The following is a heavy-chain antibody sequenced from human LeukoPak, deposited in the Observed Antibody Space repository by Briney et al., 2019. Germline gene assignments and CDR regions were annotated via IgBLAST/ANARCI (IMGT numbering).Heavy chain of an antibody. CDR2: INQDGTEK. CDR1: GFTFSGFW. CDR3: AKEGAFPIITYDS. J-gene: IGHJ5*01. Sequence: PGGSLRLSCAASGFTFSGFWMNWVRQAPGKGLDWVANINQDGTEKYFVHSVKGRFTISRDNAKRSVYLQMNSLRAEDTAVYYCAKEGAFPIITYDSWGQGTLVTVSS. D-gene: IGHD3-10*01. V-gene: IGHV3-7*01.